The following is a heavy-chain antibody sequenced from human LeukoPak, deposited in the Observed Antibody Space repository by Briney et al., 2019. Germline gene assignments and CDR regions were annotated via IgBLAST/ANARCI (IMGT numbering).Heavy chain of an antibody. J-gene: IGHJ4*02. Sequence: SETLSLTCNVSCGPISNGYTYWSWSRHHPGKGLAWIAYIYYSGSAYYNPSLKSRLTISVDTSKNQFSLNLSSVTAADTAVYYCARESLYYHGSGSHYKIDYWGQGTLVTVSS. CDR1: CGPISNGYTY. CDR3: ARESLYYHGSGSHYKIDY. CDR2: IYYSGSA. D-gene: IGHD3-10*01. V-gene: IGHV4-31*03.